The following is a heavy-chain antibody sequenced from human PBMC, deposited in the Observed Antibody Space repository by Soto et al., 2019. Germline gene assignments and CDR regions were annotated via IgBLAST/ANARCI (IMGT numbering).Heavy chain of an antibody. V-gene: IGHV4-30-4*01. D-gene: IGHD6-13*01. CDR3: ATAAGTDYFDY. CDR1: GGSISSGDYY. CDR2: IYYSGST. J-gene: IGHJ4*02. Sequence: QVQLQESGPGLVKPSQTLSLTCTVSGGSISSGDYYWSWIRQPPGKGLEWIGYIYYSGSTYYNPSLKSXXTXSXXTSKNQFSLKLSSVTAADTAVYYCATAAGTDYFDYWGQGTLVTVSS.